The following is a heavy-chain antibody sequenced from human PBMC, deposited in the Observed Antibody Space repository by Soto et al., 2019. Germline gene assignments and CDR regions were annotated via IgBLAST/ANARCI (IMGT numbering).Heavy chain of an antibody. CDR1: GYTFTGYY. J-gene: IGHJ6*02. Sequence: ASVKVSCKASGYTFTGYYMHWVRQAPGQGLEWMGWINPNSGGTNYAQKFQGWVTMTRDTSISTAYMELSRLRSDDTAVYYCARGDHRDWETYYYYYGMDVWGQGTTVTVSS. CDR2: INPNSGGT. V-gene: IGHV1-2*04. CDR3: ARGDHRDWETYYYYYGMDV. D-gene: IGHD1-26*01.